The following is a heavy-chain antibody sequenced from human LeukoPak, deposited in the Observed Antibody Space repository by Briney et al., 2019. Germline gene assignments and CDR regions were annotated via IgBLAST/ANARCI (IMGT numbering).Heavy chain of an antibody. CDR1: GFTFSSYG. Sequence: GGSLRLSCAASGFTFSSYGMSWVRQAPGKGLEWVSSISSSSSYIYYADSVKGRFTISRDKAKNSLYLQMNSLRAEDTAVYYCARRHIVVVPAAMGDGDYYYYMDVWGKGTTVTISS. J-gene: IGHJ6*03. D-gene: IGHD2-2*01. V-gene: IGHV3-21*04. CDR2: ISSSSSYI. CDR3: ARRHIVVVPAAMGDGDYYYYMDV.